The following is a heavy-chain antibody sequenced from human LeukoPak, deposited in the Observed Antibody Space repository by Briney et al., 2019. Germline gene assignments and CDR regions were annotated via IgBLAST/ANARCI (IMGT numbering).Heavy chain of an antibody. CDR1: GFSFSNYG. CDR2: IWYDGSEK. Sequence: GRSQRVSFAASGFSFSNYGMHWVRQAPGKGLECVAVIWYDGSEKYYADCVKGRVTVSRDNSKNTLYLQIDNLSAEDTAIYYCARDRSSSIGVAAPAYHFDYWGQGTLVTVSS. J-gene: IGHJ4*02. V-gene: IGHV3-33*01. D-gene: IGHD2-15*01. CDR3: ARDRSSSIGVAAPAYHFDY.